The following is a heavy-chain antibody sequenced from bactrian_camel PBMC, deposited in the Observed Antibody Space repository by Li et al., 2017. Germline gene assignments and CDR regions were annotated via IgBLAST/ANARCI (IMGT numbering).Heavy chain of an antibody. CDR2: INVRGSST. Sequence: VQLVESGGGLVQPGGSLRLSCAASRFTFSDYDMSWVRQAPGKGLEWVSRINVRGSSTADVDSAKGRLTISRDLAKNTVYLQMSDLEPEDTAMFYCALLPREVFPGPCRPEPNEYRYWGQGTQVTVS. J-gene: IGHJ4*01. V-gene: IGHV3S40*01. D-gene: IGHD2*01. CDR3: ALLPREVFPGPCRPEPNEYRY. CDR1: RFTFSDYD.